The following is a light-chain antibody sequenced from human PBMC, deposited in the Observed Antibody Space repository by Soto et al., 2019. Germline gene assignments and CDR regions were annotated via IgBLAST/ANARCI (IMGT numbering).Light chain of an antibody. CDR1: QSVRNNY. J-gene: IGKJ5*01. Sequence: EIVLTQSPDTLSLSPGERATLSCRASQSVRNNYLAWYQVRPGQAPRLLIYDASTKATAIPDRISGGGSGTDFTLTITGLEPGDLAVYYCQQYGSSPPFTFGQGTRLEI. CDR2: DAS. CDR3: QQYGSSPPFT. V-gene: IGKV3-20*01.